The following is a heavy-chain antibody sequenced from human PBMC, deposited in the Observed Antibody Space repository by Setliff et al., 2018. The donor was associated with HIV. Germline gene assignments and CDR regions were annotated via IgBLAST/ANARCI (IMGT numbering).Heavy chain of an antibody. CDR2: FYYSGST. J-gene: IGHJ4*02. CDR1: GGSIRSYY. CDR3: ARTYSSNWYIDY. V-gene: IGHV4-59*08. D-gene: IGHD6-13*01. Sequence: PSETLSLTCIVSGGSIRSYYWSWIRQPPGKELEWIGSFYYSGSTYYNPSLKSRVTISVDTSKNQFSLKLSSVTAADTAIYYCARTYSSNWYIDYWGQGTLVTVSS.